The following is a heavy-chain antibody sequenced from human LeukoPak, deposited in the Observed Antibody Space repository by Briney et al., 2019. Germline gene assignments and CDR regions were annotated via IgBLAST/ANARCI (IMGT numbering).Heavy chain of an antibody. CDR3: AKAPYTSSAYFFDS. CDR1: GLTFSGYG. CDR2: VRYDGSNK. Sequence: TGGSLRLSCAVCGLTFSGYGMHWVRQAPGKGLEWVAFVRYDGSNKYYADSVKGRFTISRDDSKSTLYLQMNSLRAEDTALYYCAKAPYTSSAYFFDSWGQGTLVTVSS. J-gene: IGHJ4*02. V-gene: IGHV3-30*02. D-gene: IGHD6-13*01.